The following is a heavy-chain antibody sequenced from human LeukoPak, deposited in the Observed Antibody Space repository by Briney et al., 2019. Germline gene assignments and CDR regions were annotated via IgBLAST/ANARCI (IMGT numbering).Heavy chain of an antibody. D-gene: IGHD1-26*01. V-gene: IGHV1-46*01. CDR2: IYPRDGST. CDR1: GYSFTSNY. J-gene: IGHJ4*02. Sequence: GASVKVSCKASGYSFTSNYIHWVRQAPGQGLEWMGMIYPRDGSTSYAQKFQGRVTITADESTSTAYMELSSLRSEDTAVYYCARAAPSSHYDYWGQGTLVTVSS. CDR3: ARAAPSSHYDY.